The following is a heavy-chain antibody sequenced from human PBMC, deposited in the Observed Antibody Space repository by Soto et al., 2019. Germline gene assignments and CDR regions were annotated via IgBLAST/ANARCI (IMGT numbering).Heavy chain of an antibody. CDR2: IYYSGST. CDR1: GGSISSYY. Sequence: PSETLSLTCTVSGGSISSYYWSWIRQPPGKGLEWIGYIYYSGSTNYNPSLKSRVTISVDTSKNQFSLKLSSVTAADTAVYYCARRSRDIVATIGYAFDFWGHGTMVTVSS. D-gene: IGHD5-12*01. V-gene: IGHV4-59*01. J-gene: IGHJ3*01. CDR3: ARRSRDIVATIGYAFDF.